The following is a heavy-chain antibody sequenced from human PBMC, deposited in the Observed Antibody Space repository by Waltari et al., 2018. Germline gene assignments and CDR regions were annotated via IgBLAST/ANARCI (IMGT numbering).Heavy chain of an antibody. CDR2: MYHSGNT. D-gene: IGHD2-15*01. CDR3: ARLGVVASQ. V-gene: IGHV4-38-2*01. Sequence: QVQLQESGPGLVKPSETLSLTCAVSGYSISSGYYWGWIRQPPGKGLEWIGSMYHSGNTYYNPSLKSRVTISVDTSKNQFSLKLSSVTVADTAMYYCARLGVVASQWGQGTLLTVSS. J-gene: IGHJ4*02. CDR1: GYSISSGYY.